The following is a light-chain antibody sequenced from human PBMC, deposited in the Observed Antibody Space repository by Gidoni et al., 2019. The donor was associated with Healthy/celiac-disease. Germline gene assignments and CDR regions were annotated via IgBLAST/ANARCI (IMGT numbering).Light chain of an antibody. Sequence: DIHMTSPPSSLSASVGDRVTITCRASQSISSYLNWYQQKPGKTPKLLIYVASSLQSGVPSRFSSGGSGTDFTITISSLQHEDFATYYCQQSYSTPPWTFGQGTKVEIK. J-gene: IGKJ1*01. CDR2: VAS. CDR3: QQSYSTPPWT. CDR1: QSISSY. V-gene: IGKV1-39*01.